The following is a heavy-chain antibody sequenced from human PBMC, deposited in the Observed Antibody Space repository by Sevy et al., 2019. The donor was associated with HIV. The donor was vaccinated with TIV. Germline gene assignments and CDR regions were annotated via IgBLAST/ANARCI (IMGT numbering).Heavy chain of an antibody. Sequence: SETLSLTCTVSGGSISSSGYFWVWIRQPPGKGLEWIGIIYHSGSTYYNPSLKSRVTISIDASKNQFSLKLSSVTAADTAVYYCARRKEGSSWYDYWGQGTLVTVSS. V-gene: IGHV4-39*01. CDR1: GGSISSSGYF. J-gene: IGHJ4*02. D-gene: IGHD6-19*01. CDR3: ARRKEGSSWYDY. CDR2: IYHSGST.